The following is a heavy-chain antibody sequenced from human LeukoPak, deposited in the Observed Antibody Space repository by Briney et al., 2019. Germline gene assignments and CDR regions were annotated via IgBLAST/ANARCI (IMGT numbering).Heavy chain of an antibody. J-gene: IGHJ5*02. V-gene: IGHV4-4*07. CDR3: ARGDYYDSSGYYGWFDP. Sequence: SETLSLTCSVSGGSISNYYRSWIRQPAGKGLEWIGRIYSRGSTNYNPSLKSRVTMSVDTSRNQFSLKLSSVTAADTAVYYCARGDYYDSSGYYGWFDPWGQGTLVTVSS. D-gene: IGHD3-22*01. CDR1: GGSISNYY. CDR2: IYSRGST.